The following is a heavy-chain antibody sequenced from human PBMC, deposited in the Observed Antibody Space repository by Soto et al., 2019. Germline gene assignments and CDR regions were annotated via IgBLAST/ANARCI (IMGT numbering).Heavy chain of an antibody. V-gene: IGHV1-3*01. Sequence: GASVKLCCKASGYTFTSYAMHWVRQDPGQRLEWMGWINAGNGNTKYSQKFQGRVTITRDTSASTAYMELSSLRSEDTAVYYCARDGYDSSGYYPFDYWGQGTLVTVSS. J-gene: IGHJ4*02. CDR2: INAGNGNT. CDR3: ARDGYDSSGYYPFDY. D-gene: IGHD3-22*01. CDR1: GYTFTSYA.